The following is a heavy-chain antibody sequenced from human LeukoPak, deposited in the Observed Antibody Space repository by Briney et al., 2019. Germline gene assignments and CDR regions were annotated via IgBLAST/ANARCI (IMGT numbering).Heavy chain of an antibody. CDR1: GFAFSDYH. D-gene: IGHD1-26*01. Sequence: GGSLRLSCAASGFAFSDYHMSWIRQAPGKGLEWVSYISNSGNTIYYVDSVKGRFTISRDNAKNFLYLQMNSLRAEDTAVYFCARGRATKNSDYWGQGTLVTVSS. V-gene: IGHV3-11*01. J-gene: IGHJ4*02. CDR2: ISNSGNTI. CDR3: ARGRATKNSDY.